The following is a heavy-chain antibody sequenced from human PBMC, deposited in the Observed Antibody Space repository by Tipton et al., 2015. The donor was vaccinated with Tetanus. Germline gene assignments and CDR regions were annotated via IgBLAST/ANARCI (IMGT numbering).Heavy chain of an antibody. CDR3: ARDQARGARGWNYFDY. D-gene: IGHD1-26*01. Sequence: TLSLTCAVHGGSFSDYFWSWMRQSPGKGLEWIGEVNYVGSTNYNPSLKSRVTMSVDASKKQLSLKLSSVTAADTAVYYCARDQARGARGWNYFDYWGQGTLVTVSS. CDR1: GGSFSDYF. CDR2: VNYVGST. J-gene: IGHJ4*02. V-gene: IGHV4-34*01.